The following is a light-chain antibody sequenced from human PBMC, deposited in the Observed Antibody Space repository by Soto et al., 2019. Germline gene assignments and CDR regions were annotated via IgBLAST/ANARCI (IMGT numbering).Light chain of an antibody. V-gene: IGKV1-9*01. Sequence: IQLTQSPSSLSASIGDRVTITCRASRDISDSLAWYQQEPGKAAKLLIFAASSLHIGVPSRFSGSGSGTIFTLTISSLQPEDFATYYCQHLNAFPHVTFGPGTKVEIK. CDR2: AAS. J-gene: IGKJ3*01. CDR1: RDISDS. CDR3: QHLNAFPHVT.